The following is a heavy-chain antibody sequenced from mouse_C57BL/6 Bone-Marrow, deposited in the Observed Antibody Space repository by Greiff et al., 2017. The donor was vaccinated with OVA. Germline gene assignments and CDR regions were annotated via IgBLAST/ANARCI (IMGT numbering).Heavy chain of an antibody. CDR2: IDPSDSYT. CDR3: ARRGGQLRHPFAY. CDR1: GYTFTSYW. V-gene: IGHV1-50*01. Sequence: QVQLKQPGAELVKPGASVKLSCKASGYTFTSYWMQWVKQRPGQGLEWIGEIDPSDSYTNYNQKFKGKATLTVDTSSSTAYMQLSSLTSEDSAVYYGARRGGQLRHPFAYWGQGTLVTVSA. J-gene: IGHJ3*01. D-gene: IGHD3-2*02.